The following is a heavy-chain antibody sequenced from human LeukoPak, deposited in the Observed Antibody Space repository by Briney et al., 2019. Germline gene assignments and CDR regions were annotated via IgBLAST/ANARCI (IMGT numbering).Heavy chain of an antibody. CDR2: IYHSGST. Sequence: SETLSLTCAVSGGSISSSNWWSWVRQPPGKGLEWIGEIYHSGSTNYNPSLKSRVTISVDKSKNQFSLKLSSVTAADTAVYYCARRGLVTLQSHLSDPWGQGTLVTVSS. J-gene: IGHJ5*02. CDR1: GGSISSSNW. V-gene: IGHV4-4*02. D-gene: IGHD3/OR15-3a*01. CDR3: ARRGLVTLQSHLSDP.